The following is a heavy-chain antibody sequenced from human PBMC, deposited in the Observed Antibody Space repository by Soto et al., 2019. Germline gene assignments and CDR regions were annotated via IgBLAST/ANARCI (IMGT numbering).Heavy chain of an antibody. V-gene: IGHV1-69*13. J-gene: IGHJ6*02. CDR2: IIPIFGTA. Sequence: GASVKVSCKASGGTFSSYAISWVRQAPGQGLEWMGGIIPIFGTANYAQKFQGRVTITADESTSTAYMELSSLRSEDTAVYYCAREPRYCSSTSCYTRWDYYYGMDVWGQGTTVTVSS. CDR1: GGTFSSYA. D-gene: IGHD2-2*02. CDR3: AREPRYCSSTSCYTRWDYYYGMDV.